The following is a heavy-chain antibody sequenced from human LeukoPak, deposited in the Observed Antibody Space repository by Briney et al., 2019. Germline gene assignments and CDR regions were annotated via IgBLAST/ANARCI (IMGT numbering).Heavy chain of an antibody. CDR3: ARGRMYSSGWYNNWFDP. J-gene: IGHJ5*02. D-gene: IGHD6-19*01. CDR2: MNPNSGNT. Sequence: GASVKVSCKASGYTFTSYDINWVRQATGQGLEWMGWMNPNSGNTGYAQKFQGRVTMTRNTSISTAYMELSSLRSEDTAVYYCARGRMYSSGWYNNWFDPWAREPWSPSPQ. CDR1: GYTFTSYD. V-gene: IGHV1-8*01.